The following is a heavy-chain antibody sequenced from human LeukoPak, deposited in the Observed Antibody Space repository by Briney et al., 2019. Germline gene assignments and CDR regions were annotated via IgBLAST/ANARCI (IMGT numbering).Heavy chain of an antibody. D-gene: IGHD5-24*01. CDR2: ISGSGGST. V-gene: IGHV3-23*01. CDR1: GFSFSSYA. Sequence: GGSLRLSCAASGFSFSSYAMSWVRQAPGKGLEWVSAISGSGGSTYHADSVKGRFTISRDNSKNTLYLQMNSLRAEDTAVYYCAIRRDGYNWAKFDYWGQGTLVTVSS. J-gene: IGHJ4*02. CDR3: AIRRDGYNWAKFDY.